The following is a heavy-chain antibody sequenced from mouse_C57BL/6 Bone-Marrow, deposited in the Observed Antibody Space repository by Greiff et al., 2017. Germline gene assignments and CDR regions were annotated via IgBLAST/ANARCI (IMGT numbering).Heavy chain of an antibody. CDR1: GYTFTDYY. J-gene: IGHJ4*01. V-gene: IGHV1-26*01. Sequence: EVQLQQSGPELVKPGASVKISCKASGYTFTDYYMNWVKQSHGKSLEWIGDINPNNGGTSYNQKFKGKATLTVDKSSSTAYMELRSLTSEDSAVYYCARGGGNGDWYAMDYWGQGTSVTVSS. CDR3: ARGGGNGDWYAMDY. CDR2: INPNNGGT. D-gene: IGHD4-1*01.